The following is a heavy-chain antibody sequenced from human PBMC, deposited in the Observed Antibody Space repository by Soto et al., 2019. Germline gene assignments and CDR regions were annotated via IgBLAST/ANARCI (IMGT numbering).Heavy chain of an antibody. J-gene: IGHJ4*02. D-gene: IGHD3-10*01. V-gene: IGHV4-31*03. CDR3: ARGGDLETNGVFDY. Sequence: QVQLQESGPGLVKPSQTLSLTCTVSGGSISSGGYYWSWIRQHPGKGLEWIGYIYYSGSTYYNPSLKSRVTTPLDTSNTHSSLKLSSVTAAHTAVYYCARGGDLETNGVFDYWGQGTLFTVSS. CDR1: GGSISSGGYY. CDR2: IYYSGST.